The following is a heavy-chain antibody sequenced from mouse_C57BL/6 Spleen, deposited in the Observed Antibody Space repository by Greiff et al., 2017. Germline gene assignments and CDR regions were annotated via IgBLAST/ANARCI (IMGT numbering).Heavy chain of an antibody. CDR1: GYAFSSSW. D-gene: IGHD3-1*01. J-gene: IGHJ2*01. CDR2: IYPGDGDT. V-gene: IGHV1-82*01. Sequence: QVQLQQSGPELVKPGASVKISCKASGYAFSSSWMNWVKQRPGKGLEWIGRIYPGDGDTNYNGKFKGKATLTADKSSSTAYMQLSSLTSEDSAVYFCARGLTLDYWGQATTLTVSS. CDR3: ARGLTLDY.